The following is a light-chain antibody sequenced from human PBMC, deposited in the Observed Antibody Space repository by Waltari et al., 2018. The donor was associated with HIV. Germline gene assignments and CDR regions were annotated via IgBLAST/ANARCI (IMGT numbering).Light chain of an antibody. CDR1: SSNVGSDDL. CDR2: EVT. V-gene: IGLV2-23*02. J-gene: IGLJ1*01. CDR3: CSCPRSGIRYV. Sequence: QSALTQPASVSGSPGQSITISCTGTSSNVGSDDLVSWYQQHPGEAPKRIIYEVTKRPSGVSNRFFGSKSGNTASLTISGLQAEDEADYYCCSCPRSGIRYVFGTGTKVTVL.